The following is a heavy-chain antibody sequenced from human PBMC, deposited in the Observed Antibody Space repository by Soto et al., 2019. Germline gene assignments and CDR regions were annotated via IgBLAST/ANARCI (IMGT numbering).Heavy chain of an antibody. Sequence: ASVKVSCKASGYTFTSYAMHWVRQAPGQRLEWMGWINAGNGNTKYSQKFQGRVTITRDTSASTAYMELSSLRSEDTAVYYCARDSVTMVRGVXTLTATGIGPLPEYGMDVWGEGTTVTVSS. CDR3: ARDSVTMVRGVXTLTATGIGPLPEYGMDV. CDR2: INAGNGNT. CDR1: GYTFTSYA. V-gene: IGHV1-3*01. D-gene: IGHD3-10*01. J-gene: IGHJ6*04.